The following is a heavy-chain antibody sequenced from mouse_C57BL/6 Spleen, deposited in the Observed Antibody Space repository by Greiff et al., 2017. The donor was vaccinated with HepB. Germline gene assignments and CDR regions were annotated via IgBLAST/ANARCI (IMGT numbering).Heavy chain of an antibody. CDR2: IYPGDGDT. CDR1: GYAFSSYW. Sequence: VQLQQSGAELVKPGASVKISCKASGYAFSSYWMNWVKQRPGKGLEWIGQIYPGDGDTNYNGKFKGKATLTADKSSSTAYMQLSSLTSEDSAVYFCARSRSYDYDDYYAMDYWGQGTSVTVSS. J-gene: IGHJ4*01. CDR3: ARSRSYDYDDYYAMDY. D-gene: IGHD2-4*01. V-gene: IGHV1-80*01.